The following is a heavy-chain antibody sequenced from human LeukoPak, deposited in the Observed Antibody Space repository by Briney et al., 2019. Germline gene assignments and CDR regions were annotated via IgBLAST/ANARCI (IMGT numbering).Heavy chain of an antibody. CDR1: NGSISSYF. Sequence: TSETLSLTCTVSNGSISSYFWSCIRQPAGKGLEWIGRIYTSGSTNYNPSLKSRVTMSVDTSKNQFSLKLSSVTAADTAVYCCARGDYYDSSGFDYWGQGTLVTVSP. CDR2: IYTSGST. CDR3: ARGDYYDSSGFDY. D-gene: IGHD3-22*01. V-gene: IGHV4-4*07. J-gene: IGHJ4*02.